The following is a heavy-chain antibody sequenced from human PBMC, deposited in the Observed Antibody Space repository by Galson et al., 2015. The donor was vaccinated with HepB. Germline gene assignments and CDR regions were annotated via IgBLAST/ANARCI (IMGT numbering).Heavy chain of an antibody. J-gene: IGHJ4*02. D-gene: IGHD7-27*01. CDR3: ARGRPRGWGSLGRLDY. CDR2: IYYSGST. Sequence: ETLSLTCTVSGGSISSYYWSWIRQPPGKGLEWIGYIYYSGSTNYNPPLKSRVTISVDTSKNQFSLKLSSVTAADTAVYYCARGRPRGWGSLGRLDYWGQGTLVTVSS. V-gene: IGHV4-59*12. CDR1: GGSISSYY.